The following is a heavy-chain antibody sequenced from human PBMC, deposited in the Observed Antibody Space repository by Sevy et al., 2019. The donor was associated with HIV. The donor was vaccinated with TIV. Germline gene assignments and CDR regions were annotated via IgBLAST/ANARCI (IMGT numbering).Heavy chain of an antibody. CDR2: IKSKIDGETT. Sequence: GESLKISCAVSGFTFSNAWMNWVRQAPGTGLQWVGLIKSKIDGETTDYAAPVKGRFTISRDDSKNTVYLQMNSLKTEDTALYYCATAPGYYDSSPFDYWGPGTLVTVSS. V-gene: IGHV3-15*01. CDR3: ATAPGYYDSSPFDY. J-gene: IGHJ4*02. CDR1: GFTFSNAW. D-gene: IGHD3-9*01.